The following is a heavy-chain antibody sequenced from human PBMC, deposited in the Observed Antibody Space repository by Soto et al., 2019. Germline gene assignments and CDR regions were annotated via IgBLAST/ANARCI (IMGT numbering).Heavy chain of an antibody. J-gene: IGHJ4*02. CDR3: AKEGEHSSGWANFDY. D-gene: IGHD6-19*01. CDR1: GFTFSSYG. V-gene: IGHV3-23*01. CDR2: ISGSGDST. Sequence: GGSLRLSCAASGFTFSSYGINWVRQAPGKGLEWVSGISGSGDSTHYADSVKGRFTISRDNSKNTLYLQMNSLRAEDTAVYYCAKEGEHSSGWANFDYWGQGTLVTVSS.